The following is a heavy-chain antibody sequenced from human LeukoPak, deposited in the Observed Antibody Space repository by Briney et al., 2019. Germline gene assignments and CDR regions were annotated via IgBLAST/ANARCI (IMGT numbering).Heavy chain of an antibody. CDR1: GFTFSSYG. D-gene: IGHD4-17*01. CDR2: ISYDGSNE. J-gene: IGHJ3*02. Sequence: PGGSLRLSCVASGFTFSSYGMHWVRQAPGKGLEWVAFISYDGSNENIADSVKGRFIISRDNSKNTLYLQMNSLRAEDTAVYYCAGGRDIYYGDPGAFDIWGQGTMVTVSS. CDR3: AGGRDIYYGDPGAFDI. V-gene: IGHV3-30*03.